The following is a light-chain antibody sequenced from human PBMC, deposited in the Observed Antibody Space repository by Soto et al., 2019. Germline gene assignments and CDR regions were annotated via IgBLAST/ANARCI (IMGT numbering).Light chain of an antibody. Sequence: DIQMNQSPSTLSGSVGDRVTITCRASQTISSWLAWYQQKPGKAPKLLIYKASTLKSGVPSRFSGSGSGTEFTLPISSMQPDEFATYYCQHSNSYSEAFGQGTKVE. CDR2: KAS. CDR1: QTISSW. CDR3: QHSNSYSEA. V-gene: IGKV1-5*03. J-gene: IGKJ1*01.